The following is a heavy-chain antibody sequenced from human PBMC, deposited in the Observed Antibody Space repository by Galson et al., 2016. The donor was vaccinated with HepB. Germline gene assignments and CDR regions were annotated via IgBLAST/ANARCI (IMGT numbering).Heavy chain of an antibody. Sequence: TLSLTSTVSGSSISSASYSWSWIRQTPGRGLEWIRYIYPRGSMYFTPTLQSRVTISVDRSKNQLSLKLSSVTAADTAVYYCARVCTGVFTYHYGMDVWGKGTTVTVSS. V-gene: IGHV4-30-2*01. CDR1: GSSISSASYS. CDR3: ARVCTGVFTYHYGMDV. D-gene: IGHD2-8*02. J-gene: IGHJ6*04. CDR2: IYPRGSM.